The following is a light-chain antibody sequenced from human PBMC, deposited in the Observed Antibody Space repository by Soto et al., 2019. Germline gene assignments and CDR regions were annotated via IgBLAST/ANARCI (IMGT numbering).Light chain of an antibody. CDR1: ESVLSK. CDR2: GSS. CDR3: QQYNSWPPIT. V-gene: IGKV3-15*01. J-gene: IGKJ5*01. Sequence: EIVMTQSPATLSVSPGEGVTLSCRASESVLSKVAWYQQKPGQAPRLLIYGSSTRATGIPDRFRGSGSGTEYTLTISSLQSEDFAVYYCQQYNSWPPITFGQGTRLEIK.